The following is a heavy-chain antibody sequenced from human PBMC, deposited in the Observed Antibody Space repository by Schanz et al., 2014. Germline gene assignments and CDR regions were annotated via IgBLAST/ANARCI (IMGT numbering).Heavy chain of an antibody. Sequence: QVQLVQSGAEVKKPGASVKVSCEASGYTFTSYYIHWFRQAPGQGLEWMGLINPSVGNTNYAQKFRGRVTMTRDTSTSTVYMELSSLRSEYTAVYYCARDGEAAAGCDYWGQGTLVTVSS. CDR1: GYTFTSYY. D-gene: IGHD6-13*01. CDR3: ARDGEAAAGCDY. V-gene: IGHV1-46*03. CDR2: INPSVGNT. J-gene: IGHJ4*02.